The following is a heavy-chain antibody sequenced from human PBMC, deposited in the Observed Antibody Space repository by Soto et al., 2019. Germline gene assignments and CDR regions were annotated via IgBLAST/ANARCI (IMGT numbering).Heavy chain of an antibody. CDR3: ARSGVTIFGVVLYYYYYMDV. CDR1: GYTFTSYY. D-gene: IGHD3-3*01. V-gene: IGHV1-46*03. Sequence: ASVKVSCKASGYTFTSYYMHWVRQAPGQGLEWMGIINPSGGSISYAQKFQGRVTMTRDTSTSTVYMELSSLRSEDTAVYYCARSGVTIFGVVLYYYYYMDVWGKGTTVTVSS. J-gene: IGHJ6*03. CDR2: INPSGGSI.